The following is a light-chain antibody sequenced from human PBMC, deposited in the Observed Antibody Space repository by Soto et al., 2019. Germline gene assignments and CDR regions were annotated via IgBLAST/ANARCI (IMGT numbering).Light chain of an antibody. V-gene: IGLV2-14*03. Sequence: QSALTQPASVSGSPGQSITISCTGTSSDVGGSNYVSWYQQHPGKAPKLMIYDVSNRPSGVSNRFSGSKSGNTASRTISGLQAEDEADYYCGSYSSSSTLYVFGTGTKVTVL. CDR3: GSYSSSSTLYV. CDR1: SSDVGGSNY. J-gene: IGLJ1*01. CDR2: DVS.